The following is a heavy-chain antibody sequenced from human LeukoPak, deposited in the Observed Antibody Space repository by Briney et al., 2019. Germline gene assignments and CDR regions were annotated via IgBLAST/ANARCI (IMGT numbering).Heavy chain of an antibody. CDR3: ARRQYYYDSSGYYGGSENYYYYGMDV. CDR2: IYTSGST. Sequence: SETLSLTCTVSGGSISSYYWSWIRQPAGKRLEWIGRIYTSGSTNYNPSLKSRVTMSVDTSKNQFSLKLSSVTAADTAVYYCARRQYYYDSSGYYGGSENYYYYGMDVWGQGTTVTVSS. V-gene: IGHV4-4*07. J-gene: IGHJ6*02. D-gene: IGHD3-22*01. CDR1: GGSISSYY.